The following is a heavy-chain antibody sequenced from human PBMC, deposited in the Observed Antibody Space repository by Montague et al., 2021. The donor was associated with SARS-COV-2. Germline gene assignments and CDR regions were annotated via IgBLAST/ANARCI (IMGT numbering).Heavy chain of an antibody. CDR1: RFSGTTSDMC. CDR3: ARIPEYSSGGGPDWYFDL. V-gene: IGHV2-70*18. D-gene: IGHD6-19*01. J-gene: IGHJ2*01. Sequence: PALVKPTQARTLNCTVSRFSGTTSDMCVSWIRHHPGKALEWLALIDWDDDTYYSTSLKTRLAISKDTSKNQVVLTMTDMDPVDTGTYYCARIPEYSSGGGPDWYFDLWGRGTLVTVSS. CDR2: IDWDDDT.